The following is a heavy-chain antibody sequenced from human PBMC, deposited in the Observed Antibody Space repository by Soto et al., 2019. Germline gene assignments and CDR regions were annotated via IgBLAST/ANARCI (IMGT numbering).Heavy chain of an antibody. J-gene: IGHJ6*02. CDR2: ITTTGDT. V-gene: IGHV3-13*01. Sequence: EVQLVESGGGLVQPGGSLRLSCAASGFTFSNYDMHWVRQVTGKGLEWVSGITTTGDTYYPGSVKGRFTISREKAKNALYLQMNSLRAGDTAVYSCARELHGGSYGMAVWGQGTTVTVSS. CDR1: GFTFSNYD. CDR3: ARELHGGSYGMAV.